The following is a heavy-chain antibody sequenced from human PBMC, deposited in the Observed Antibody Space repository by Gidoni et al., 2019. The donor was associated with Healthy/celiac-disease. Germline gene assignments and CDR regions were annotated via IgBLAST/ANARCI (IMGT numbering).Heavy chain of an antibody. D-gene: IGHD6-6*01. Sequence: QVQLQQWGAGLLKPSETMSLTCAVYGGSFSGYYWSWIRQPPGKGLEWIGEINHRGSTNYNPSLKSRVTISVDTSKNQFSLKLSSVTAADTAVYYCARNPQALSPSSVWGQGTLVTVSS. V-gene: IGHV4-34*01. CDR2: INHRGST. J-gene: IGHJ4*02. CDR3: ARNPQALSPSSV. CDR1: GGSFSGYY.